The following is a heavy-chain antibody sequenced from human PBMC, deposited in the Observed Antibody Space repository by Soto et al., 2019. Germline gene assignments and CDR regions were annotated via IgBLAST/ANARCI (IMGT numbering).Heavy chain of an antibody. J-gene: IGHJ5*02. CDR1: GYSISGGYY. Sequence: PSETLSLTCAVSGYSISGGYYWGWIRQPPGKGLEWIGSIYHSGSTYYNPSLKSRVTISVDTTKNQFSLQLKSMTAADTAVYYCAKLSCTSSTCYFPGWFDPWGQGTLVTVSS. CDR2: IYHSGST. CDR3: AKLSCTSSTCYFPGWFDP. V-gene: IGHV4-38-2*01. D-gene: IGHD2-2*01.